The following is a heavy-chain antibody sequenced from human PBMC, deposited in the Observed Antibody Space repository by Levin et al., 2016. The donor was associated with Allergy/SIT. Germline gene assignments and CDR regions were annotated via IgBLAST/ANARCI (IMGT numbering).Heavy chain of an antibody. CDR1: GFTFSSHS. D-gene: IGHD5-18*01. CDR2: ISGRTTNM. J-gene: IGHJ6*02. V-gene: IGHV3-21*01. CDR3: ARDGLVSEFSYGQNYYYYGMDV. Sequence: GSLRLSCAASGFTFSSHSMNWVRQPPGKGLEWVATISGRTTNMYYADSVKGRFAIYRDNAQRSLFLQMDSLRDEDTAVYYCARDGLVSEFSYGQNYYYYGMDVWGQGTTVTVSS.